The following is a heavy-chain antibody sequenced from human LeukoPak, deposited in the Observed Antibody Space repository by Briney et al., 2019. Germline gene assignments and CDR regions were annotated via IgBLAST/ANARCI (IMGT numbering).Heavy chain of an antibody. Sequence: GGSLRLSCAASGFTFSSYAMSWVRQAPGKGLEWVSAISGSGGSTYYADSVKGRFTISRDNSKNTLYLQMNSLRAEDTAVYYCANDGSGSYYKSDYRGQGTLVTVSS. D-gene: IGHD3-10*01. CDR3: ANDGSGSYYKSDY. J-gene: IGHJ4*02. V-gene: IGHV3-23*01. CDR1: GFTFSSYA. CDR2: ISGSGGST.